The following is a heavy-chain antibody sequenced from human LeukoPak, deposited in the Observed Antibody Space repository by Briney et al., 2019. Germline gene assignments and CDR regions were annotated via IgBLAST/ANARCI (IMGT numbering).Heavy chain of an antibody. J-gene: IGHJ5*02. D-gene: IGHD1-26*01. CDR2: IYYSGST. Sequence: SQTLSPTCNVPVGGISSYYCSSIRQPPGKQLECIWYIYYSGSTNYNPSLKSRVAISVDTSKNHFSLKLSSVTAADTAVYYCAREVSGSYGEDWFDPWGQGTLVTVSS. CDR3: AREVSGSYGEDWFDP. V-gene: IGHV4-59*01. CDR1: VGGISSYY.